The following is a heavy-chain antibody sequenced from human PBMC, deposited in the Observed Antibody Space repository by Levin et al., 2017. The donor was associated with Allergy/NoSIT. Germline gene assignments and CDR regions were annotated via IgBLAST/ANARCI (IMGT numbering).Heavy chain of an antibody. CDR3: AREIAVAAGGTGYFDY. CDR1: GFTFSDYY. CDR2: ISSSSSYT. V-gene: IGHV3-11*05. Sequence: GESLKISCAASGFTFSDYYMSWIRQAPGKGLEWVSYISSSSSYTNYADSVKGRFTISRDNAKNSLYLQMNSLRAEDTAVYYCAREIAVAAGGTGYFDYWGQGTLVTVSS. J-gene: IGHJ4*02. D-gene: IGHD6-19*01.